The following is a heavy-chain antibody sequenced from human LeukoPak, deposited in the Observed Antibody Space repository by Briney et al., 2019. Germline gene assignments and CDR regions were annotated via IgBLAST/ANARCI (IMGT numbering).Heavy chain of an antibody. CDR2: ISAYNGNT. D-gene: IGHD1-1*01. V-gene: IGHV1-18*01. CDR3: AREPNWNDEKTFDY. J-gene: IGHJ4*02. Sequence: GASVKVSCKASGYTFTSYGISWVRQAPGQGLEWMGWISAYNGNTNYAQKLQGRVTMTTDTSTSTAYMELRSLRSDDTAVYYCAREPNWNDEKTFDYWGQGTLVIVSS. CDR1: GYTFTSYG.